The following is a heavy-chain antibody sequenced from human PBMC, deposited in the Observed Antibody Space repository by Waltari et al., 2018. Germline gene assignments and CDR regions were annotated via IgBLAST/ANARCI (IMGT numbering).Heavy chain of an antibody. CDR3: VRDHRFAFDN. J-gene: IGHJ3*02. CDR1: GFTFSSYS. CDR2: ISAGSGNK. Sequence: EVQLVESGGGLAQPGGSLRLSCAASGFTFSSYSLNWVRQAPGKGLEWVSYISAGSGNKRYADSVEGRFSISRDNTRNSLSLQMNSLRVEDTAVYYCVRDHRFAFDNWGQGTVVSVSS. V-gene: IGHV3-48*04.